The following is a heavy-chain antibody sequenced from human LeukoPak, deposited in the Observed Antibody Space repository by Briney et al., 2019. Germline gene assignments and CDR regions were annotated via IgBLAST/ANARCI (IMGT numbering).Heavy chain of an antibody. J-gene: IGHJ4*02. CDR1: GFTFSSYA. CDR3: AKTRPLDSSSWSHGDY. Sequence: GGSLRLSCAASGFTFSSYAMSWVRQAPGKGLEWFSAISGRGDSTYYGDSVKGRFTISRDNSKNTLYLQMNSLRAEDTAVYYCAKTRPLDSSSWSHGDYWGQGTLVTVSS. D-gene: IGHD6-13*01. CDR2: ISGRGDST. V-gene: IGHV3-23*01.